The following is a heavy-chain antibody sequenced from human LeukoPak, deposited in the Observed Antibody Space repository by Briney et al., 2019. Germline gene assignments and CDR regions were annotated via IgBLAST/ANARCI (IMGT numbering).Heavy chain of an antibody. CDR2: TYYRSKWYN. CDR3: ASSPVPDYDIWFDP. D-gene: IGHD4-17*01. V-gene: IGHV6-1*01. J-gene: IGHJ5*02. CDR1: GDSVSSNSAA. Sequence: SQALSLTFAISGDSVSSNSAAWNWIRQSPSRGLEWLGWTYYRSKWYNDYAVSVKSRITINPDTSKNQFSLQLNSVTPEDTAVYYCASSPVPDYDIWFDPWGQGTLVTVSS.